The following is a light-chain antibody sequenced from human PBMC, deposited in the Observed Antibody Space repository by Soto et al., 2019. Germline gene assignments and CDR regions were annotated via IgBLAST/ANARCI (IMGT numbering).Light chain of an antibody. CDR1: QSVSSY. V-gene: IGKV3-11*01. J-gene: IGKJ2*01. CDR2: DAS. Sequence: EIVLTQSPATLSLSPGERATLSCRASQSVSSYLAWYQQKPGQAPRLLIYDASNRATGIPARFSGSGSGTDFTPTISSLEPEDSAVYYCQQRRNWPPTFGQGTKLEIK. CDR3: QQRRNWPPT.